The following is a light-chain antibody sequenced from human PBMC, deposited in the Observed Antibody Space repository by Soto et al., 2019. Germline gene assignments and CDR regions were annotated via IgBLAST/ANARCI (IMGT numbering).Light chain of an antibody. V-gene: IGLV2-14*01. J-gene: IGLJ1*01. CDR3: SSFTSSYTFV. CDR2: EVS. CDR1: SSDVGGYKY. Sequence: QSALTQPASVSGSPGQSIAISCTGTSSDVGGYKYVSWYQQHPGKAPKLLISEVSNRPSGVSDRFSGSKSGNTASLTISGLQAEDEADYYCSSFTSSYTFVFGSGTKGTVL.